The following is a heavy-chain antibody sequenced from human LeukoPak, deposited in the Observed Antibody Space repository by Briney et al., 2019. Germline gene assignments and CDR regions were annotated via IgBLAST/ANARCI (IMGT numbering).Heavy chain of an antibody. Sequence: GGSLRLSCAASGFTFSSYGMHWVRQAPGKGLEWVAVIWYDGSNKYYADYVKGRFTISRDNSKNTLYLQMNSLRAEDTAVYYCARMYSNEAGYYYYGMDVWGQGTTVTVSS. CDR2: IWYDGSNK. J-gene: IGHJ6*02. V-gene: IGHV3-33*01. D-gene: IGHD6-13*01. CDR3: ARMYSNEAGYYYYGMDV. CDR1: GFTFSSYG.